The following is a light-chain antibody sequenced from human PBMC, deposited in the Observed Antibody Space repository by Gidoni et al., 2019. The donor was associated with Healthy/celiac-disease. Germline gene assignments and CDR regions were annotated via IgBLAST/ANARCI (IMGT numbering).Light chain of an antibody. Sequence: DIEMTQSPSSLSASVGDRVTITCQASQDISTYLNWYQQKPGKAPKLLIYDASNLETGVPSRFSGSGSGTDFTFTISSLQPEDIAAYYCQQYDNRPPYTFGQGTKLEIK. CDR1: QDISTY. J-gene: IGKJ2*01. CDR3: QQYDNRPPYT. V-gene: IGKV1-33*01. CDR2: DAS.